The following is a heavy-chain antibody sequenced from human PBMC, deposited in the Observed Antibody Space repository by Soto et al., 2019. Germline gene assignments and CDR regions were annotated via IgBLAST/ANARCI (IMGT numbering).Heavy chain of an antibody. D-gene: IGHD6-6*01. V-gene: IGHV4-4*07. CDR1: GGSMNDYY. J-gene: IGHJ6*02. CDR2: IFTSVNT. CDR3: ASGRLVSRYYGLDV. Sequence: QVQLQESGPGLVKPSETLSLTCTVSGGSMNDYYWSWIRQPAGKGLEWIGRIFTSVNTNYNPSLRRRLTMSVDTSTTQVSLRLTSVTAADTAVYYCASGRLVSRYYGLDVWGQGTTVTVSS.